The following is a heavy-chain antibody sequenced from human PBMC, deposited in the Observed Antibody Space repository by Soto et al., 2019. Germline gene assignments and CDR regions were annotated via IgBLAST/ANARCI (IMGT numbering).Heavy chain of an antibody. V-gene: IGHV3-30-3*01. J-gene: IGHJ5*02. D-gene: IGHD6-19*01. CDR3: ARDLEVAVAGA. CDR1: GFTFSSYA. Sequence: ESVGGVVPPGRSLRLSCAASGFTFSSYAMHWVRQAPGKGLEWVAVISYDGSNKYYADSVKGRFTISRDNCKNTLYLQMNSLRAEDTAVYYCARDLEVAVAGAWGQGTLVTVSS. CDR2: ISYDGSNK.